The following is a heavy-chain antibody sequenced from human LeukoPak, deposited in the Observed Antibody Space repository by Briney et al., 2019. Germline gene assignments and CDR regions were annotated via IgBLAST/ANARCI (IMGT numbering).Heavy chain of an antibody. Sequence: KPSETLSLTCAVSGYSISSGYYWGWIRQPPGKGLEWIGSIYHSGSTYYNPSLKSRVTISVDTSKNQSSLKLSSVTAADTAVYYCASRPRIAAAGTIDYWGQGTLVTVSS. CDR2: IYHSGST. CDR3: ASRPRIAAAGTIDY. V-gene: IGHV4-38-2*01. CDR1: GYSISSGYY. J-gene: IGHJ4*02. D-gene: IGHD6-13*01.